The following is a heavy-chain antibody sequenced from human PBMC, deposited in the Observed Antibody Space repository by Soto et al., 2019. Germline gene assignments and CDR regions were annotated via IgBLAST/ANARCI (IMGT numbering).Heavy chain of an antibody. J-gene: IGHJ5*02. D-gene: IGHD4-4*01. V-gene: IGHV4-38-2*02. CDR2: LYHSGST. Sequence: PSETLSLTCAVSGYSISSGYYWGWIRQPPGKGLEWIGSLYHSGSTYYNPSLKSRVTMSVDTSKNQFSLKLSPVTAADTAVYYCARDYSNWFDPWGQGTLVTVSS. CDR3: ARDYSNWFDP. CDR1: GYSISSGYY.